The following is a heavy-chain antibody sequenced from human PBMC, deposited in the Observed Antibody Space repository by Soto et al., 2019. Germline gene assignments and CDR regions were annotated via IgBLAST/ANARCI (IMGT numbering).Heavy chain of an antibody. CDR2: IYPSDSDT. D-gene: IGHD1-1*01. CDR3: ARGGMSTRTFDY. J-gene: IGHJ4*02. Sequence: PXEFLSISFRGSGYNFAGYWIALVRQMPGKGLELMGIIYPSDSDTRYRTSFQGQVTISADRSISSAYLQWSSLRASDTAMYYCARGGMSTRTFDYWGQGTQVTVYS. CDR1: GYNFAGYW. V-gene: IGHV5-51*01.